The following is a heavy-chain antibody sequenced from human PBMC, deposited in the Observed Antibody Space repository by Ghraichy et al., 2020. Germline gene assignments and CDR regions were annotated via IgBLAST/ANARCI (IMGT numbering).Heavy chain of an antibody. J-gene: IGHJ4*02. D-gene: IGHD6-13*01. Sequence: SETLSLTCTVSGGSISSYYWSWIRQPPGKGLEWIGYIYYSGSTNYNPSLKSRVTISVDTSKNQFSLKLSSVTAADTAVYYCARVLVPDPYFDYWGQGTLVTVSS. CDR3: ARVLVPDPYFDY. CDR2: IYYSGST. CDR1: GGSISSYY. V-gene: IGHV4-59*01.